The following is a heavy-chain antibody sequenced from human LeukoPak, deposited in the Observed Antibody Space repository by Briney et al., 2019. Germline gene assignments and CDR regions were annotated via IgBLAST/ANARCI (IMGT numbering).Heavy chain of an antibody. CDR2: MNPNSGNT. CDR3: ARSSHPIVATIGTWDY. CDR1: GYTFTSYD. J-gene: IGHJ4*02. V-gene: IGHV1-8*01. Sequence: ASVKVSCKASGYTFTSYDINWVRQATGQGLEWMGWMNPNSGNTGYAQKFQGRVTITADESTSTAYMELSSLRSEDTAVYYCARSSHPIVATIGTWDYWGQGTLVTVSS. D-gene: IGHD5-12*01.